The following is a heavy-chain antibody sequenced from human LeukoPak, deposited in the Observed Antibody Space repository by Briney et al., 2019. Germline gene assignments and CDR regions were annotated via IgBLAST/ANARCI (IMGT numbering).Heavy chain of an antibody. CDR1: GYTFTGYY. CDR3: ARDHLLFRQPPNWFDP. CDR2: VNPNSGGT. V-gene: IGHV1-2*02. Sequence: ASVKVSCKASGYTFTGYYMHWVRQAPGQGLEWMAWVNPNSGGTNYAQKFQGRVTMTSDTSISTAYMELSRLRSDDTAVYYCARDHLLFRQPPNWFDPWGQGTLVTVSS. J-gene: IGHJ5*02. D-gene: IGHD1-14*01.